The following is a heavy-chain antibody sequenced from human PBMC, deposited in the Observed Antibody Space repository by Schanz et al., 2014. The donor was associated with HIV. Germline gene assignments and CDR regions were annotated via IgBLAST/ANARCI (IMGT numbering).Heavy chain of an antibody. Sequence: QVQLVQSGAEVKKPGSSVKVSCKASGGTFSSYAISWVRQAPGQGLEWMGGIIPIFGTTNYAQKFQGRVTIAADESTSTAYMELSSLRSEDTAVYYCARSPDYGDLRRGDWFDPWGQGTLVTVSS. CDR2: IIPIFGTT. CDR3: ARSPDYGDLRRGDWFDP. J-gene: IGHJ5*02. V-gene: IGHV1-69*01. CDR1: GGTFSSYA. D-gene: IGHD4-17*01.